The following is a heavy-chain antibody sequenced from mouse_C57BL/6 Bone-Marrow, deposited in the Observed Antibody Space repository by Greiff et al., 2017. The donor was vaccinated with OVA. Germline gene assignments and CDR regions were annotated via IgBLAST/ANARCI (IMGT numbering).Heavy chain of an antibody. CDR1: GYTFTDYY. Sequence: VQLQQSGPELVKPGASVKISCKASGYTFTDYYMNWVKQSHGKSLEWIGDINPNNGGTSYNQKFKGKATLTVAKSSSTAYMELRSLTSEDSAVYYCARGLITTVVACDYWGQGTTLTVSS. CDR2: INPNNGGT. J-gene: IGHJ2*01. CDR3: ARGLITTVVACDY. D-gene: IGHD1-1*01. V-gene: IGHV1-26*01.